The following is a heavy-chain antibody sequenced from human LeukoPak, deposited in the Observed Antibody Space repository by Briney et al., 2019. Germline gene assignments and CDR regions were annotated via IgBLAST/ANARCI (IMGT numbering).Heavy chain of an antibody. CDR3: ARGDNWMLDH. J-gene: IGHJ5*02. CDR1: GASITRSNW. D-gene: IGHD1-1*01. Sequence: SGTLSLTCAVSGASITRSNWWSWVRQTPEKGLEWIGEISRSGDTHYNPSLKSRLTLSMDKSKNQFSLKLNFVTAADTAVYYCARGDNWMLDHWGRGALVTASS. CDR2: ISRSGDT. V-gene: IGHV4-4*02.